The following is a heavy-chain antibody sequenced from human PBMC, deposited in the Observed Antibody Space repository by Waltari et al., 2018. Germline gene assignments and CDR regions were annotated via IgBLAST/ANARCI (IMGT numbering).Heavy chain of an antibody. Sequence: QLQLQESGPGLVKPSGTLSLTCAVSGDSMSSPDCWSWVRQSPQRGLEWVGQVRGDGKSNYNPSFASRVTISLDTSKNQFSLNLNFATAADTAMYYCARDRGRGLYLDTWGPGTPVTVSP. J-gene: IGHJ4*02. CDR2: VRGDGKS. CDR1: GDSMSSPDC. D-gene: IGHD1-26*01. V-gene: IGHV4-4*02. CDR3: ARDRGRGLYLDT.